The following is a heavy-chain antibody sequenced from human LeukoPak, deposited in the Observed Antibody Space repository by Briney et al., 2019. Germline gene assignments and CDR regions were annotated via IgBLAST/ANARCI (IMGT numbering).Heavy chain of an antibody. CDR2: ISSSTTTI. J-gene: IGHJ4*02. V-gene: IGHV3-48*01. D-gene: IGHD3-3*01. Sequence: GGSLRLSCAASGFIFSDYAMNWVRQAQGKGLEWISYISSSTTTIYYADSVRGRFTISRDNAKSSLFLQMNSLRAEDTAVYYCASGYDFSSGSKRGFDNWGQGTRVTVSS. CDR1: GFIFSDYA. CDR3: ASGYDFSSGSKRGFDN.